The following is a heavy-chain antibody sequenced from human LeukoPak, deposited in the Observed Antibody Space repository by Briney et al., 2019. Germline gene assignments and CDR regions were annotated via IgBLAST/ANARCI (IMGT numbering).Heavy chain of an antibody. J-gene: IGHJ4*02. CDR1: GFTFSSYS. Sequence: GGSLRLPCAASGFTFSSYSMNWVRQAPGRGLEWVSYISSDSGSIYYADSVKGRFTISRDSAKNSLYLQMNSLRAEDTAVYYCARGHDYGLFDYWGQGTLVTVSS. D-gene: IGHD4-17*01. CDR2: ISSDSGSI. V-gene: IGHV3-48*01. CDR3: ARGHDYGLFDY.